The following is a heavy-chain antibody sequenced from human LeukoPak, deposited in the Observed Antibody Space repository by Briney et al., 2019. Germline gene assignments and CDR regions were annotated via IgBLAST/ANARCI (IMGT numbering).Heavy chain of an antibody. V-gene: IGHV1-2*02. CDR1: GYTFTGYY. CDR3: AREIQDYYYYMDV. CDR2: INPNSGGT. Sequence: ASVKVSCRASGYTFTGYYMHWVRQAPGQGLEWMGWINPNSGGTNYAQKFQGRVTMTRDTSISTAYMELSRLRSDDTAVYYCAREIQDYYYYMDVWGKGTTVTVSS. J-gene: IGHJ6*03.